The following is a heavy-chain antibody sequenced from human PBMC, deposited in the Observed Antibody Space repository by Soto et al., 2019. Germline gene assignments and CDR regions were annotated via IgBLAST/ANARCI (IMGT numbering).Heavy chain of an antibody. CDR2: ISSSSSYI. Sequence: PGGSLRLSCAASGFTFSSYSMNWVRQAPGKGLEWVSSISSSSSYIYYADSVKGRFTISRDNAKNSLYLQMNSLRAEDTAVYYCARDKRDIAAAANWFDPWGQGTLVTVSS. J-gene: IGHJ5*02. D-gene: IGHD6-13*01. CDR3: ARDKRDIAAAANWFDP. V-gene: IGHV3-21*01. CDR1: GFTFSSYS.